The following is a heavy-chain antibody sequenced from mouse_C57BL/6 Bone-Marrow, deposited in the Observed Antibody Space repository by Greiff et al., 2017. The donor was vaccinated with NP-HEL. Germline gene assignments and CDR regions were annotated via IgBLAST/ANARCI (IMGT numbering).Heavy chain of an antibody. CDR2: IYPGDGDT. J-gene: IGHJ3*01. CDR1: GYAFSSSW. Sequence: QVHVKQSGPELVKPGASVKISCKASGYAFSSSWMNWVKQRPGKGLEWIGRIYPGDGDTNYNGKFKGKATLTADKSSSTAYMQLSSLTSEDSAVYFCARPLYIDDYDDAWFAYWGQGTLVTVSA. D-gene: IGHD2-4*01. V-gene: IGHV1-82*01. CDR3: ARPLYIDDYDDAWFAY.